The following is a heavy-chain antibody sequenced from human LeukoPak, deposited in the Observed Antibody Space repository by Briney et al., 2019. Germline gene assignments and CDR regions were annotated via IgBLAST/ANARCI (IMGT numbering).Heavy chain of an antibody. J-gene: IGHJ4*02. V-gene: IGHV4-39*01. CDR1: GGSISSSSYC. CDR2: IYYSGST. D-gene: IGHD5-12*01. CDR3: ARHGSGSKTYYFDY. Sequence: SETLSLTCTVSGGSISSSSYCWGWIRQPPGKGLEWIGSIYYSGSTYYNPSLKSRVTISVDTSKNQFSLKLSSVTAADTAVYYCARHGSGSKTYYFDYWGQGTLVTVSS.